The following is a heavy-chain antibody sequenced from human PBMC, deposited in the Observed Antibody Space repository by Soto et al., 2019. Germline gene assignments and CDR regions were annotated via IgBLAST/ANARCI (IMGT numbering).Heavy chain of an antibody. V-gene: IGHV3-23*01. J-gene: IGHJ6*02. CDR1: GFTFSSYA. CDR2: ISGSGGST. D-gene: IGHD3-10*01. CDR3: AKSLDYYGSGSVIYGMDV. Sequence: QPGGSLRLSCAASGFTFSSYAMSWVRQAPGKGLEWVSAISGSGGSTYYADSVKGRFTISRDNSKNTLYLQMNSLRAEDTAVYYCAKSLDYYGSGSVIYGMDVWGQGTTVTVSS.